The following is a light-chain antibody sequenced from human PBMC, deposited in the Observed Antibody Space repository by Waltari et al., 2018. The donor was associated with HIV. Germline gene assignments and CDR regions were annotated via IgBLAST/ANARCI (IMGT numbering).Light chain of an antibody. CDR2: WNN. V-gene: IGLV1-47*03. CDR1: SYNIGRNY. CDR3: AAWDASLSGWV. Sequence: QSVLTQPPSASGTTGQRVTISCSGSSYNIGRNYVYWYQQLPGTAPKRLIVWNNQRPSGGTDRFSGSKSGTSASLAISGLWSEDEADYYCAAWDASLSGWVFGGGTKLTVL. J-gene: IGLJ3*02.